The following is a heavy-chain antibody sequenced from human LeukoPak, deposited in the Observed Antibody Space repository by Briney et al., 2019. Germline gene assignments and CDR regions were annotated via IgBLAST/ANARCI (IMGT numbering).Heavy chain of an antibody. CDR3: ARDQVAVAGTPDAFDI. CDR1: GFTVSSNY. Sequence: GGSLRLSCTASGFTVSSNYMSWVRQAPGKGLEWVSVIYSSGSTYYADSVKGRFTISRDNSKNTLYLQMNSLRAEDTAVYYCARDQVAVAGTPDAFDIWGQGTMVTVSS. V-gene: IGHV3-53*01. D-gene: IGHD6-19*01. CDR2: IYSSGST. J-gene: IGHJ3*02.